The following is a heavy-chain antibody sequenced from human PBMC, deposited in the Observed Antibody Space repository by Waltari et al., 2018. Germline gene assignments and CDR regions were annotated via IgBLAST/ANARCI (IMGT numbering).Heavy chain of an antibody. J-gene: IGHJ6*02. D-gene: IGHD5-12*01. CDR3: ATRRYSGYDYGYYYYGMDV. Sequence: QVQLQESGPGLVKPSETLSLTCTVSGGSISSYYWSWIRHPPGKGLEWIGYIYYSGSTNYNPSLKSRVTISVDTSKNQFSLKLSSVTAADTAVYYCATRRYSGYDYGYYYYGMDVWGQGTTVTVSS. CDR1: GGSISSYY. V-gene: IGHV4-59*01. CDR2: IYYSGST.